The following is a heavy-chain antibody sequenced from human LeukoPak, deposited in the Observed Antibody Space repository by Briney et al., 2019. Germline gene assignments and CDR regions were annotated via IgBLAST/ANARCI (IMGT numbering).Heavy chain of an antibody. CDR1: GFSVSSYE. Sequence: GGSLRLSCAVSGFSVSSYEMNRVRQAPGKGLEWVSYISKSGSDRYYADPVKGRFTMSRDNAKNSLYLQMNSLRVDDTAVYYCARVGRSTVGGYWGQGTLVTVSS. V-gene: IGHV3-48*03. J-gene: IGHJ4*02. CDR3: ARVGRSTVGGY. CDR2: ISKSGSDR. D-gene: IGHD4-23*01.